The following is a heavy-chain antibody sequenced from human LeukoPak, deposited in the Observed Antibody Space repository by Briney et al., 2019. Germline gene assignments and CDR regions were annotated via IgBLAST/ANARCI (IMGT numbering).Heavy chain of an antibody. CDR3: ARGTLNYGFDY. V-gene: IGHV4-61*01. Sequence: SETLSLTCTVSGGSISSGSYYWSWIRQPPGKGLEWIGYIYYSGSTNYNPSLKSRVTISVDTSKNQFSLKLSSVTAADTAVYYCARGTLNYGFDYWGQGTLVTVSS. CDR1: GGSISSGSYY. D-gene: IGHD4-17*01. J-gene: IGHJ4*02. CDR2: IYYSGST.